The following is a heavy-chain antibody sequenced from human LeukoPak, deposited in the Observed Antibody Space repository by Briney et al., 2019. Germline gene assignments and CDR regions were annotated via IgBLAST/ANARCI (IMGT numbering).Heavy chain of an antibody. CDR1: GYTFTSYD. CDR3: ARAPNIVATPFDY. V-gene: IGHV1-8*01. J-gene: IGHJ4*02. Sequence: ASVKVSCKASGYTFTSYDINWVRQATGQGLEWMGWMNPNSGNTGYAQKFQGRVTMTRNTSISTAYMELSSLRSEDTAVYYCARAPNIVATPFDYWGQGTLVTVSS. D-gene: IGHD5-12*01. CDR2: MNPNSGNT.